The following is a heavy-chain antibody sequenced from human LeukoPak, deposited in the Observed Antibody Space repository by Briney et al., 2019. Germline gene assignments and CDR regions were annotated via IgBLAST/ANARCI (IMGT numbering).Heavy chain of an antibody. CDR1: GFTFSSYA. J-gene: IGHJ3*02. D-gene: IGHD4-23*01. CDR2: ISGSGDNT. CDR3: AKNMGYGGNSAFDI. Sequence: GGSLRLSCAASGFTFSSYAMSWVRQAPGKGPEWVSVISGSGDNTNYADPVKGRFTISRDNSKNTLYVQMNSLRAEDTAVYYCAKNMGYGGNSAFDIWGQGTMVTVSS. V-gene: IGHV3-23*01.